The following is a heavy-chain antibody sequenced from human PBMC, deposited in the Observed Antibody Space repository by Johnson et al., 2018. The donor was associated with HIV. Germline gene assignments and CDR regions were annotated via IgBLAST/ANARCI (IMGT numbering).Heavy chain of an antibody. D-gene: IGHD3-16*01. J-gene: IGHJ3*02. V-gene: IGHV3-30*18. Sequence: MQLVESGGGVVQPGRSLRLSCAASGFTFSSYGMHWVRQAPGKGLEWVAVISYDGSNKYYADSVKGRFTISRDNSKNTLYLQMNSLRAEDTAVYYCAKWGLGGAPKGAFDIWGQGTMVTVSS. CDR2: ISYDGSNK. CDR3: AKWGLGGAPKGAFDI. CDR1: GFTFSSYG.